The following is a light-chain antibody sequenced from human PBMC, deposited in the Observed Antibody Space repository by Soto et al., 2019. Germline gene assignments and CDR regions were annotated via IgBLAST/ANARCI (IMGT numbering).Light chain of an antibody. CDR2: DAS. CDR3: QQFNSYPLT. V-gene: IGKV1-13*02. CDR1: QGISSA. Sequence: NPFNQSPSSLSASVGEKVNIPCPASQGISSALAWYQQRPGIAPKLLIYDASSLESGVPSRFSGSGSGTDFTLTISSLQPEDFATYYRQQFNSYPLTFGGGTKVDIK. J-gene: IGKJ4*01.